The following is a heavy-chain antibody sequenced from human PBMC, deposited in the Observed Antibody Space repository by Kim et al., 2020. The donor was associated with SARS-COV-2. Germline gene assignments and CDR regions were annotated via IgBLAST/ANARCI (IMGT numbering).Heavy chain of an antibody. CDR3: ARGSDFDY. CDR2: INHSGST. J-gene: IGHJ4*02. V-gene: IGHV4-34*01. Sequence: SETLSLTCAVYGGSFSGYYWSWIRQPPGKGLEWIGEINHSGSTNYNPSLKSRVTISVDTSKNQFSLKLSSVTAADTAVYYCARGSDFDYWGQGTLVTVSS. CDR1: GGSFSGYY.